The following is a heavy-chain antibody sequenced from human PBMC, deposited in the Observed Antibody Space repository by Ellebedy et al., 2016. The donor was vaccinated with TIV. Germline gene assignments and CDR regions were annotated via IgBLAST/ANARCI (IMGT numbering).Heavy chain of an antibody. J-gene: IGHJ4*02. CDR2: FGWNSGTR. CDR3: VKDTSTPVVAATSRFDS. CDR1: GFTFDDFA. Sequence: SLKISCAASGFTFDDFAMHWVRQGPEKGLEWVSGFGWNSGTRGYADSVKGRFTVSMATSKSSLYLQMDSLRTEDTAFYYCVKDTSTPVVAATSRFDSWGQGVLVTVSS. D-gene: IGHD2-15*01. V-gene: IGHV3-9*01.